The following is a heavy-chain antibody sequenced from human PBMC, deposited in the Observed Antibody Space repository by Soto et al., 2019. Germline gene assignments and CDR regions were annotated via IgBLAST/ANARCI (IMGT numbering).Heavy chain of an antibody. CDR1: GFTFSSYG. D-gene: IGHD6-13*01. Sequence: QVQLVESGGGVVQPGRSLRLSCAASGFTFSSYGMHWVRQAPGKGLEWVAVISYDGSNKYYADSVKGRFTISRDNSKNTLYLQMNSLRAEDTAVYYCAKDWTAAGTNDYWGQGTLVTVSS. CDR3: AKDWTAAGTNDY. J-gene: IGHJ4*02. V-gene: IGHV3-30*18. CDR2: ISYDGSNK.